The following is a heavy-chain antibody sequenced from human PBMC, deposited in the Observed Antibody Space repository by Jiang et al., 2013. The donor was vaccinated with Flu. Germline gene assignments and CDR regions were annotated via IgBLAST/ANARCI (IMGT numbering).Heavy chain of an antibody. J-gene: IGHJ3*02. Sequence: VQLLESGGGLVKPGGSLRVSCAASGFTFSDYYMSWIRQTPGKGLEWISYIDSSSSYTNYADSVKGRFTISRDNAKNSLFLQMNSLRAEDTAVYYCAREREGYAGNPPDAFDIWGPRDNGHRLF. V-gene: IGHV3-11*06. CDR3: AREREGYAGNPPDAFDI. D-gene: IGHD4-23*01. CDR2: IDSSSSYT. CDR1: GFTFSDYY.